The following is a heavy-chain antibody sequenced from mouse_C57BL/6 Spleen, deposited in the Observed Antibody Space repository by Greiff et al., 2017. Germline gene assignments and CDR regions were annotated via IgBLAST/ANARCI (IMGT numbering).Heavy chain of an antibody. V-gene: IGHV1-42*01. Sequence: EVKLQESGPELVKPGASVKISCKASGYSFTGYYMNWVKQSPEKSLEWIGEINPSTGGTTYNQKFKAKATLTVDKSSSTAYMQLKSLTSEDSAVYYCARKGGYYGSSHWYFDVWGTGTTVTVSS. CDR3: ARKGGYYGSSHWYFDV. CDR2: INPSTGGT. J-gene: IGHJ1*03. D-gene: IGHD1-1*01. CDR1: GYSFTGYY.